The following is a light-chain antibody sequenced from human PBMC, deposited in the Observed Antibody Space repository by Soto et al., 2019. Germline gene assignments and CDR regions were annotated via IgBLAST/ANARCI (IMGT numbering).Light chain of an antibody. CDR3: SSYTSSSKCL. CDR2: DVS. Sequence: QSALTQPASVTGSRGQSITISCTGTSSDVGGYNYVSWYQQHPGKAPKLMIYDVSNRPSGVSNRFSGSKSGNTASLTISGLQAEDEADYYCSSYTSSSKCLFGTGTKLTVL. CDR1: SSDVGGYNY. J-gene: IGLJ1*01. V-gene: IGLV2-14*01.